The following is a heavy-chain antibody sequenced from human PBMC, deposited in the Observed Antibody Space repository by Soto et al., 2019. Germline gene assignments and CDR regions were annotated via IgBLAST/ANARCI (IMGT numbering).Heavy chain of an antibody. Sequence: ASVKVSCKASGYTFTSYGISWVRQAPGQGLEWMGWISAYNGNTNYAQKLQGRVTMTTDTSTSTAYMELRSLRSDDTAVYYCARDVREQLVQNDAFDIWGQGTMVNVS. CDR2: ISAYNGNT. V-gene: IGHV1-18*01. CDR3: ARDVREQLVQNDAFDI. D-gene: IGHD6-13*01. CDR1: GYTFTSYG. J-gene: IGHJ3*02.